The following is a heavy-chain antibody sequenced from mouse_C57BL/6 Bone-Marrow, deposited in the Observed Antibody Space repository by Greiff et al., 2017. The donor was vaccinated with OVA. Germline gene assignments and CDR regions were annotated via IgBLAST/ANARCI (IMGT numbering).Heavy chain of an antibody. CDR3: ARRGGYSYYAMDY. CDR2: ISSGGSYT. CDR1: GFTFSSYG. Sequence: EVMLVESGGDLVKPGGSLKLSCAASGFTFSSYGMSWVRQTPDKRLEWVATISSGGSYTYYPDSVKGRFTISRDNAKNTLYLQMSSLKSEDTAMYYCARRGGYSYYAMDYWGQGTSVTVSS. D-gene: IGHD2-3*01. V-gene: IGHV5-6*02. J-gene: IGHJ4*01.